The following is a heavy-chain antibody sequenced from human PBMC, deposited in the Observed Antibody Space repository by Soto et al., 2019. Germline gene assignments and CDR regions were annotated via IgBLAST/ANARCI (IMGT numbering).Heavy chain of an antibody. D-gene: IGHD1-26*01. J-gene: IGHJ6*02. CDR3: ARDRHSGSYFYYGMDV. CDR2: INPNSGGT. V-gene: IGHV1-2*04. Sequence: ASVKVSCKASGYTFTGYYMHWVRQAPGQGLEWKGWINPNSGGTNYAQKFQGWVTMTRDTSISTAYMELSRLRSDDTAVYYCARDRHSGSYFYYGMDVWGPGTTVTVSS. CDR1: GYTFTGYY.